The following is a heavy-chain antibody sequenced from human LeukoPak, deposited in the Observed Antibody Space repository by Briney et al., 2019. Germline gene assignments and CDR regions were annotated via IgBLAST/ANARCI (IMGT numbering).Heavy chain of an antibody. CDR2: INSDGSEG. CDR1: GFTFSGFW. J-gene: IGHJ4*02. CDR3: ARPWQNYYDSAFDY. V-gene: IGHV3-7*01. Sequence: GGSLRLSCAVSGFTFSGFWMSWSRQAPGKGLEWVASINSDGSEGYYADSVKGRFTISRDNSKNTLYLQMNSLRAEDTAVYYCARPWQNYYDSAFDYWGQGTLVTVSS. D-gene: IGHD3-22*01.